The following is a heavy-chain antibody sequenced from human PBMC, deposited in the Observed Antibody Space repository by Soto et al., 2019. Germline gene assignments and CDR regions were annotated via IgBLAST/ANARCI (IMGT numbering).Heavy chain of an antibody. CDR3: ARLGVAGNWFDS. V-gene: IGHV4-39*01. Sequence: QLQLQESGPGLVKPSETLSLTCTVSGGSISSSSYYWGWIRQPPGKGPEWIGSFYSSGSTDDNPPLQLRVPIPVDTSKNQFSLTVTSVTAADTAVYYCARLGVAGNWFDSWGQGTLVTVSS. J-gene: IGHJ5*01. D-gene: IGHD6-19*01. CDR1: GGSISSSSYY. CDR2: FYSSGST.